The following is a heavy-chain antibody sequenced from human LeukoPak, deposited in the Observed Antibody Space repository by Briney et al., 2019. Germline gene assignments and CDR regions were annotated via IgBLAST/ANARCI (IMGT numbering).Heavy chain of an antibody. Sequence: GGSLRLSCAASGFTFSSYDMHWVRQAPGKGLEWVAFIRYDGSNKYYADSVKGRFTISRDRSKNTLYLQMNSLRSDDTAVYYCARESWGSSGKGFDYWGQGTLVTVSS. CDR3: ARESWGSSGKGFDY. CDR1: GFTFSSYD. V-gene: IGHV3-30*02. J-gene: IGHJ4*02. CDR2: IRYDGSNK. D-gene: IGHD6-19*01.